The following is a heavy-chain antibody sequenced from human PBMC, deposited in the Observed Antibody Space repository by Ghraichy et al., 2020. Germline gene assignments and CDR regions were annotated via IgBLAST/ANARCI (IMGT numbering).Heavy chain of an antibody. CDR2: INHSGST. CDR3: AREGGDYGDYAIP. Sequence: SETLSLTCAVYGGSFSGYYWSWIRQPPGKGLEWIGEINHSGSTNYNPSLKSRVTISVDTSKNQFSLKLSSVTAADTAGYYCAREGGDYGDYAIPWGQGTMVTVSS. D-gene: IGHD4-17*01. V-gene: IGHV4-34*01. CDR1: GGSFSGYY. J-gene: IGHJ3*01.